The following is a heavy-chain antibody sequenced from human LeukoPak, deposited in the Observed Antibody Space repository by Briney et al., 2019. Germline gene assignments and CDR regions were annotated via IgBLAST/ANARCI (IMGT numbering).Heavy chain of an antibody. D-gene: IGHD4-23*01. V-gene: IGHV4-38-2*02. J-gene: IGHJ3*02. CDR1: GYSISSGYY. CDR3: ARGIGGLGFDI. CDR2: IYHSGST. Sequence: SETLSLTCTVSGYSISSGYYWGWIRQPPGKGLEWIGSIYHSGSTYYNPSLKSRVTISVDTSKNQFSLRLGSVTAADTAVYYCARGIGGLGFDIWGQGTMVTVSS.